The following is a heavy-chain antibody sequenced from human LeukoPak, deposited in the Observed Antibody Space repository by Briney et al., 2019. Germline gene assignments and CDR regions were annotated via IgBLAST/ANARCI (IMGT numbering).Heavy chain of an antibody. CDR2: IYYSGST. J-gene: IGHJ6*03. D-gene: IGHD4-11*01. Sequence: SETLSLTCTVSGGSISSSSYYWGWIRQPPGKGLEWIGSIYYSGSTYYNPSLKSRVTISVDTSKNQFSLKLSSVTAADTAVYYCARHGLHSNYANYYYYYMDVWGKGTTVTVSS. CDR1: GGSISSSSYY. V-gene: IGHV4-39*01. CDR3: ARHGLHSNYANYYYYYMDV.